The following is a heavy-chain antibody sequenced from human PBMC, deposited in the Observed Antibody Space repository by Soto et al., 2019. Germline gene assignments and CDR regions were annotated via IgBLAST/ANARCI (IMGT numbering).Heavy chain of an antibody. Sequence: PSETLSLTCAVSGGSISSLGDYWSWIRQDPGEGLEWIGHIFHSGNMDYNPSLQSRVTMSVDTSKNQFSLKLSSVTAADTAVYYCAREERFSHWLDPWGQATLVTVSS. CDR1: GGSISSLGDY. V-gene: IGHV4-31*11. CDR3: AREERFSHWLDP. J-gene: IGHJ5*02. CDR2: IFHSGNM.